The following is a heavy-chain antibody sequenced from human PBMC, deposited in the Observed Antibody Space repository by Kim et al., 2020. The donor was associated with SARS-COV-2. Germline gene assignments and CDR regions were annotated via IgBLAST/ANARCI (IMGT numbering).Heavy chain of an antibody. CDR3: ARGGGPAAMETNWFDP. D-gene: IGHD2-2*01. CDR1: GGSISSGGYY. CDR2: IYYSGST. Sequence: SETLSLTCTVSGGSISSGGYYWSWIRQHPGKGLEWIGYIYYSGSTYYNPSLKSRVTISVDTSKNQFSLKLSSVTAADTAVYYCARGGGPAAMETNWFDPSGQGTLVTVSS. V-gene: IGHV4-31*03. J-gene: IGHJ5*02.